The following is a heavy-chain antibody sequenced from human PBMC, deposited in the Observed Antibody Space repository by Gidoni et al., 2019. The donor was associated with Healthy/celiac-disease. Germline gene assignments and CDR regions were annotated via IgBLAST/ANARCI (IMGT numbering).Heavy chain of an antibody. Sequence: QVQLVQSGAEVNKPGTSLKVPCKDSGYTFTSCGISWVRQAPGEGLEWMVWISAYNDNTNYAQKLQGRVTMTTDTTTSTAYMGLRSLGSDDTAVYYCARDKGIAAADYWGQGTLVTVSS. J-gene: IGHJ4*02. V-gene: IGHV1-18*01. D-gene: IGHD6-13*01. CDR2: ISAYNDNT. CDR1: GYTFTSCG. CDR3: ARDKGIAAADY.